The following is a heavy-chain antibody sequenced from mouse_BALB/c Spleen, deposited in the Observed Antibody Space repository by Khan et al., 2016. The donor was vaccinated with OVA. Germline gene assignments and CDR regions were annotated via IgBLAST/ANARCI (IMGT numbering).Heavy chain of an antibody. D-gene: IGHD1-1*01. J-gene: IGHJ3*01. Sequence: QVQLQQSGPELVKPGASVKMFCKASGYIFTDYVINWVKQRTGQGLEWIGEIYPGTNTTYYNEKFKGKATLTADKSSNTAYMQLSSLTSEDSAVYFCARSYASWFAYWGQGTLVTVSA. CDR3: ARSYASWFAY. CDR1: GYIFTDYV. V-gene: IGHV1-77*01. CDR2: IYPGTNTT.